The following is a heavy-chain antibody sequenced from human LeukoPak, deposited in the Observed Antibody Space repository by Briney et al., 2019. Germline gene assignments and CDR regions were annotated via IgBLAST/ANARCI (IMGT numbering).Heavy chain of an antibody. D-gene: IGHD2/OR15-2a*01. CDR1: GFTFSSYS. CDR2: FTTNGYI. V-gene: IGHV3-21*01. CDR3: ARAFPLIDY. Sequence: GGSLRLSCAASGFTFSSYSMNWVRQAPGKGLEWIPSFTTNGYIYYADSVKGRFTISRDNAKNSLYLQMNSLRAEDTAVYYCARAFPLIDYWGQGTLVTVSS. J-gene: IGHJ4*02.